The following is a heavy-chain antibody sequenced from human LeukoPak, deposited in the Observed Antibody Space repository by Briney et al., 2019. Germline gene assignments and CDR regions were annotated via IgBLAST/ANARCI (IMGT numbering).Heavy chain of an antibody. CDR3: VKDHGAYDLDS. CDR2: IRSDGSTS. V-gene: IGHV3-30*02. CDR1: GFTFSSYS. Sequence: GGSLRLSCAASGFTFSSYSMHWVRQAPGKGLRWVSHIRSDGSTSYCADSVKGRFTISRDNSKNTLYLQMNSLRPEDTAIYFCVKDHGAYDLDSWGQGTLVTVSS. D-gene: IGHD4-17*01. J-gene: IGHJ4*02.